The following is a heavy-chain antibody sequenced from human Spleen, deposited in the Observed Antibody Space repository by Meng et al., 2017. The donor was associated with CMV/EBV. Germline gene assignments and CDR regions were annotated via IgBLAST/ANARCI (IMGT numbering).Heavy chain of an antibody. CDR3: AKDSTRYDFWSGYYKERGYFDY. CDR2: IWYDGSNK. Sequence: YGMHGVRQAPGKGLEWVAVIWYDGSNKYYADSVKGRFTISRDNSKNTLYLQMNSLRAEDTAVYYCAKDSTRYDFWSGYYKERGYFDYWGQGTLVTVSS. V-gene: IGHV3-33*06. D-gene: IGHD3-3*01. CDR1: YG. J-gene: IGHJ4*02.